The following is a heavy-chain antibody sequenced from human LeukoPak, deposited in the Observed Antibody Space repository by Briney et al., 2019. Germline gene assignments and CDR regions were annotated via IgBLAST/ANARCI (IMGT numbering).Heavy chain of an antibody. J-gene: IGHJ6*02. CDR3: ARGRGIIRTMVRGVTGKYYGMDV. V-gene: IGHV4-34*01. D-gene: IGHD3-10*01. CDR2: INHSGST. Sequence: SETLSLTCAVYGGSFSGYYWSWIRQPPGKGLEWIGEINHSGSTNYNPSLKSRVTISVDTSKNQFSLKLSSVTAADTAVYYCARGRGIIRTMVRGVTGKYYGMDVWGQGTTVTVSS. CDR1: GGSFSGYY.